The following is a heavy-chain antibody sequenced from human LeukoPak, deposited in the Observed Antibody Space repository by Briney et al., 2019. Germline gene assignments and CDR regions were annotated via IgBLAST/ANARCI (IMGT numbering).Heavy chain of an antibody. J-gene: IGHJ4*02. V-gene: IGHV3-30*03. CDR2: ISYDGSNK. CDR1: GFTFSSYG. Sequence: GRSLRLSCAASGFTFSSYGMHWVRQAPGKGLEWVAVISYDGSNKYYADSVKGRFTISRDNSKNTLYLQMNSLRAEDTAVYYCARHRSGWYFDYWGQGTLVTVSS. D-gene: IGHD6-19*01. CDR3: ARHRSGWYFDY.